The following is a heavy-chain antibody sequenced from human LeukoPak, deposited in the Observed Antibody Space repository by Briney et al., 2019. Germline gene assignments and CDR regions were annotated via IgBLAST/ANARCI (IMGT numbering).Heavy chain of an antibody. CDR3: ARTREYYYGMDV. V-gene: IGHV4-34*01. CDR2: INHSGST. J-gene: IGHJ6*04. Sequence: SETLSLTCTVSGGSISSYYWSWIRQPAGKGLEWIGEINHSGSTNYNPSLKSRVTISVDTSKNQFSLKLSSVTAADTAVYYCARTREYYYGMDVWGKGTTVTVSS. CDR1: GGSISSYY.